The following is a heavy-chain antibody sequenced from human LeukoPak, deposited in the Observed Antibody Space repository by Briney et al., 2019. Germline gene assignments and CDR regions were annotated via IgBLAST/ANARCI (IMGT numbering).Heavy chain of an antibody. V-gene: IGHV3-23*01. Sequence: PGGSLRLSCAASGFTFTSYAMSWVRQAPGKGLEWVSAITGSGISTNYADSVKGRFTISRDNSKSTLYLQMNSLRAEDTAVYYCAKRSGIDRGNFDYWGQGTLVTVSS. CDR3: AKRSGIDRGNFDY. CDR2: ITGSGIST. D-gene: IGHD3-10*01. CDR1: GFTFTSYA. J-gene: IGHJ4*02.